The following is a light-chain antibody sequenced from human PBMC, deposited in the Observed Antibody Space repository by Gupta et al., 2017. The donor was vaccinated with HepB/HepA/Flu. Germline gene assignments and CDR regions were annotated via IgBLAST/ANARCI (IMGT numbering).Light chain of an antibody. CDR1: SSDVGYYNY. Sequence: QSALTQPAAVSGSPGPSITISCSGTSSDVGYYNYVSWYQQYPGKAPKLMIYDVSYRPSGVSNRFSGSKSANTASLTISGLQAEDEADYYCSAYTSRNTLLFGGGTKLTVL. CDR3: SAYTSRNTLL. J-gene: IGLJ2*01. CDR2: DVS. V-gene: IGLV2-14*01.